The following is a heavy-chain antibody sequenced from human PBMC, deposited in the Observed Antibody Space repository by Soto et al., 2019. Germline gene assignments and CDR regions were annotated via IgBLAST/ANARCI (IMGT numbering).Heavy chain of an antibody. Sequence: AHHDKRQGLDWMGWMNPNSGNTGYAQKFQGRVTMTRNTSISTAYMELSSLRSEDTAVYYCARGRADYDFWSGYYSYYGMDFLGKGTSVTVSS. V-gene: IGHV1-8*01. CDR3: ARGRADYDFWSGYYSYYGMDF. D-gene: IGHD3-3*01. CDR2: MNPNSGNT. J-gene: IGHJ6*04.